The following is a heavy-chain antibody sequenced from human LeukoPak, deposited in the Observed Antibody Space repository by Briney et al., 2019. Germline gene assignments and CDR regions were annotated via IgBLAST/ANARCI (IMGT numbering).Heavy chain of an antibody. CDR3: ARDLYNSASR. CDR1: GFTFSSYA. CDR2: IKQDGGEK. J-gene: IGHJ4*02. V-gene: IGHV3-7*03. Sequence: GGSLRLSCAASGFTFSSYAMHWVRQAPGKGLEWVANIKQDGGEKYYVDSVKGRFTISRDNAKNSLYLQMNSLRADDTAVYYCARDLYNSASRWGQGTLVTVSS. D-gene: IGHD6-25*01.